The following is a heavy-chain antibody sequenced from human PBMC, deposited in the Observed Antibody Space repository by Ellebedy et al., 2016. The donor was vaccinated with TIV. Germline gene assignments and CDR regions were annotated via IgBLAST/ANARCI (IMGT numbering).Heavy chain of an antibody. CDR2: IYYSGST. V-gene: IGHV4-39*01. D-gene: IGHD3-10*01. Sequence: SETLSLTCTVSGDSISRSSYYWGWIRQPPGTGLGWIGSIYYSGSTDYNPSLKSRVTISADTSKNEISLRLSSVTAADTAVYYCARWFGELLYVRWFDPWGQGTLVTVSS. J-gene: IGHJ5*02. CDR3: ARWFGELLYVRWFDP. CDR1: GDSISRSSYY.